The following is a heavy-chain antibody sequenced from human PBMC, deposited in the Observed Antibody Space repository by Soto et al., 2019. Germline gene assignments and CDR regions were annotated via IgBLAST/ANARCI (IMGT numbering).Heavy chain of an antibody. J-gene: IGHJ4*02. Sequence: PGGSLRLSCAASGFTFSSYAMSWVRQAPGKGLEWVSAISGSGGSTYYADSVKGRFTISRDSSKNTLYLQMNSLRAEDTALYYCAKAEDFWSGYFFGPSLDSWGQGTLVTVSS. CDR1: GFTFSSYA. V-gene: IGHV3-23*01. CDR2: ISGSGGST. CDR3: AKAEDFWSGYFFGPSLDS. D-gene: IGHD3-3*01.